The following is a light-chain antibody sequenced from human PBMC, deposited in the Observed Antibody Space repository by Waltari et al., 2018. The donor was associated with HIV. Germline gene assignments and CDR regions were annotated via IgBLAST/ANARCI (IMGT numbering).Light chain of an antibody. V-gene: IGKV2-28*01. Sequence: DIVLTQSPRYLPVTPGEPPSTSCRCSQTLHPSNGFNYLDWYLQKPGQSPQLLIYVGSIRASGVPDRFSGSGSGTDFTLKISRVEAEDVGVYYCMQALQTPLTFGGGTKVEIK. CDR3: MQALQTPLT. J-gene: IGKJ4*01. CDR2: VGS. CDR1: QTLHPSNGFNY.